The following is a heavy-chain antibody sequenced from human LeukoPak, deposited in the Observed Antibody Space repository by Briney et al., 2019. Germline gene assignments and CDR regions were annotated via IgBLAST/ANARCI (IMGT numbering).Heavy chain of an antibody. D-gene: IGHD2-21*02. CDR1: GGSISSFY. CDR2: MYYSGST. J-gene: IGHJ4*02. V-gene: IGHV4-59*01. CDR3: ARLGVVTPRDYFDY. Sequence: SETLSLTCTVSGGSISSFYWSWFRQPPGKGLEWIGLMYYSGSTYYNPSLKSRVSLSVDTSKNQFSLKLNSVTAADTAVYYCARLGVVTPRDYFDYWGQGTLVTVSS.